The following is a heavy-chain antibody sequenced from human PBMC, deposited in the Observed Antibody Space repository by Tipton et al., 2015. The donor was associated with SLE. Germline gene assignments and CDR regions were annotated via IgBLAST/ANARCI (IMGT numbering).Heavy chain of an antibody. CDR3: ARDGRGYCDNSGCSEYHWFDP. D-gene: IGHD2-15*01. CDR2: IYYRGNT. J-gene: IGHJ5*02. CDR1: GGSISSHY. V-gene: IGHV4-59*11. Sequence: TLSLTCTVSGGSISSHYLSWFRQPPGKGLEWIGYIYYRGNTKYNPSLNSRVTISLDTSRTQFSLKLSPVTAADTAVYYCARDGRGYCDNSGCSEYHWFDPWGQGTLVAVSS.